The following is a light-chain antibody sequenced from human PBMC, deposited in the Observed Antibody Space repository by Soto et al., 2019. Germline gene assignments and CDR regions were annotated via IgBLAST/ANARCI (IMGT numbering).Light chain of an antibody. V-gene: IGKV3-20*01. J-gene: IGKJ4*01. CDR1: QSVRSNY. CDR3: QQYASSPLT. CDR2: GAS. Sequence: EIVLTQSPGTLSLSSGERTTLSCRASQSVRSNYLAWYQQKPGQTPRLLIYGASSRATCIPDTFGGSGSGTDFTLTISRLEPEDFAVDYCQQYASSPLTFGGVTKVEIK.